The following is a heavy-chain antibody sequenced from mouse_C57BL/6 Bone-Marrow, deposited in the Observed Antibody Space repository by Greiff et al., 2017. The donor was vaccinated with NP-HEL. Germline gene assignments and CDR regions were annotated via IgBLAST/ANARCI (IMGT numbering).Heavy chain of an antibody. J-gene: IGHJ3*01. D-gene: IGHD3-3*01. Sequence: EADGGLVQPKGSLKLSCAASGFTFNTYAMHWVRQPPGKGLDGVARIRSKSSNYATYYADSVKDRFTISRDDSQSMLYLQMNNLKTEDTAMYYCVRDRGTAYWGQGTLVTVSA. CDR2: IRSKSSNYAT. CDR3: VRDRGTAY. V-gene: IGHV10-3*01. CDR1: GFTFNTYA.